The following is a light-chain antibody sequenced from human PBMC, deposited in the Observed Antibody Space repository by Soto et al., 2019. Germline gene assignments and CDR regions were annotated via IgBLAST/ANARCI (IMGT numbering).Light chain of an antibody. Sequence: EIVLTQSPGTLSLSPGERATLSCRASQSISSSYLAWYQQKPGQAPRLLIYAASSRATSIPDRFSGSGSGTDSTLTISRLEPEDFAVYYCQQYGSSSYTFGQGTQLEIK. CDR2: AAS. V-gene: IGKV3-20*01. CDR3: QQYGSSSYT. J-gene: IGKJ2*01. CDR1: QSISSSY.